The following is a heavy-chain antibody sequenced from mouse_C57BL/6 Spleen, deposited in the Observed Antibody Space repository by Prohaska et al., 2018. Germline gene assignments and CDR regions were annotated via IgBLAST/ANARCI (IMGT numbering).Heavy chain of an antibody. CDR1: GYTFTDYY. V-gene: IGHV1-26*01. Sequence: SVKISCKASGYTFTDYYLNWVKQSPGKRLEWIGDINPNNGGTSYNQKFKGTATLTVDKSSSTAYMELRSLTSEDSAVYYCARGGSSGYLFAYWGQGTLVTVSA. CDR2: INPNNGGT. D-gene: IGHD3-2*02. CDR3: ARGGSSGYLFAY. J-gene: IGHJ3*01.